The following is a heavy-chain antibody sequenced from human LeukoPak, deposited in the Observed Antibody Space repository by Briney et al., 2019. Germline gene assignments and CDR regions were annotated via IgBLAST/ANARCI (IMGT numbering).Heavy chain of an antibody. J-gene: IGHJ4*02. CDR3: ARDHYNWTPDQGYKVFDY. Sequence: GGSLRLSCAASGFTFSHDWMSWVRQAPGKGLEWVASIKQDGSGEYYVDSVKGRFTISRDNAKRSVHLQMNSLRAEDTAVYYCARDHYNWTPDQGYKVFDYWGQGSLVTVSS. D-gene: IGHD1-1*01. CDR1: GFTFSHDW. V-gene: IGHV3-7*01. CDR2: IKQDGSGE.